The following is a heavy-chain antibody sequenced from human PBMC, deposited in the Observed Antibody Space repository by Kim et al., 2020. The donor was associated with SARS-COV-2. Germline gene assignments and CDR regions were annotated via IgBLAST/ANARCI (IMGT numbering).Heavy chain of an antibody. CDR3: ARHPSISDFWSGYYGLDP. D-gene: IGHD3-3*01. Sequence: GESLKISCKGSGYSFTSYWIGWVRQMPGKGLEWMGIIYPGDSDTRYSPSFQGQVTISADKSISTAYLQWSSLKASDTAMYYCARHPSISDFWSGYYGLDPWGQGTLVPVSS. CDR1: GYSFTSYW. V-gene: IGHV5-51*01. CDR2: IYPGDSDT. J-gene: IGHJ5*02.